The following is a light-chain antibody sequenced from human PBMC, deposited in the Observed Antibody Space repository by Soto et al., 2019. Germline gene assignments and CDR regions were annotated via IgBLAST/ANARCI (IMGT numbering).Light chain of an antibody. CDR1: QTINAW. CDR2: RAS. J-gene: IGKJ1*01. V-gene: IGKV1-5*03. CDR3: QQYNSYWWT. Sequence: DIQMTQSPSTLSASVGDRVTITCRASQTINAWLAWYQQKPGKAPKLLIYRASSLQGGVPSRFSGSGSGTEFTLTISSLQPDDFATYYCQQYNSYWWTFGQGTKVEIK.